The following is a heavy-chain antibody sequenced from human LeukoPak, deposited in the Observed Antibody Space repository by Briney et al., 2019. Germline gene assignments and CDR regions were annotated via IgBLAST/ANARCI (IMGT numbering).Heavy chain of an antibody. CDR2: IYYSGST. D-gene: IGHD2-2*01. CDR3: ARSGTYRYSSTHDY. V-gene: IGHV4-38-2*01. CDR1: GFTFSSYG. Sequence: GSLRLSCAASGFTFSSYGMSWVRQAPGKGLEWIGSIYYSGSTYYNPSLKSRVTISVDTSKNQFSLKLSSVTAADTAVYYCARSGTYRYSSTHDYWGQGTQITVSS. J-gene: IGHJ4*02.